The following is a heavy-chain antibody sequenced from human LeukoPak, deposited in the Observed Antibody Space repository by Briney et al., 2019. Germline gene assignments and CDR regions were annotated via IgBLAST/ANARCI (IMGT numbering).Heavy chain of an antibody. Sequence: ASVKVSCKASGYTFTSYYMHWVRQAPGQGLEWMGIINPSGGSTSYAQKFQGRVTITADESTSTAYMMLSSLRSEDTAVYYCARDYYDSSGTPYYFDYWGQGTLVTVSS. V-gene: IGHV1-46*01. D-gene: IGHD3-22*01. CDR2: INPSGGST. J-gene: IGHJ4*02. CDR1: GYTFTSYY. CDR3: ARDYYDSSGTPYYFDY.